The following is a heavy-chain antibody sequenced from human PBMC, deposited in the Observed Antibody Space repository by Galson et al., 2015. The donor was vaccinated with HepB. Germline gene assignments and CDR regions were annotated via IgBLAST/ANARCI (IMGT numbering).Heavy chain of an antibody. V-gene: IGHV5-10-1*01. CDR1: GYSFTSYW. CDR2: IDPSDSYT. Sequence: QSGAEVKKPGESLRISCKGSGYSFTSYWISWVRQMPGKGLEWMGRIDPSDSYTNYSPSFQGHVTISADKSISTAYLQWSSLKASDTAMYYCARLGPRGYCSGGSCGIRHRAYYFDYWGQGTLVTVSS. CDR3: ARLGPRGYCSGGSCGIRHRAYYFDY. D-gene: IGHD2-15*01. J-gene: IGHJ4*02.